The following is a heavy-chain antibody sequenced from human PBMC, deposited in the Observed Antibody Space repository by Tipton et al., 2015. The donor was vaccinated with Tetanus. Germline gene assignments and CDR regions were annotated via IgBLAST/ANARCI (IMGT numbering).Heavy chain of an antibody. CDR2: IYNSGNT. CDR1: GAPISSYY. Sequence: TLSLTCTVSGAPISSYYWSWIRQLPGNGLEWIGYIYNSGNTNYNPSLKSRVTISVDTSKNQFSLKLNSVTAADTAVYYCARGRDGYNYPFDYWGQGTLVIVSS. D-gene: IGHD5-24*01. CDR3: ARGRDGYNYPFDY. V-gene: IGHV4-59*01. J-gene: IGHJ4*02.